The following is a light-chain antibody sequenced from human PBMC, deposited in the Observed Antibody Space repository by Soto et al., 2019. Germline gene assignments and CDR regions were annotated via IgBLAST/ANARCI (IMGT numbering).Light chain of an antibody. J-gene: IGKJ2*01. CDR3: QQYNSYSRGT. CDR2: KAS. V-gene: IGKV1-5*03. Sequence: DIQMTQSPSTLSASVGDRVTITCRASQSISSWLAWYQQKPGKAPKLLIYKASSLESGVPSRFRGSGSGTEFTLTISSLQPDDFATYYCQQYNSYSRGTFGQGTKLEIK. CDR1: QSISSW.